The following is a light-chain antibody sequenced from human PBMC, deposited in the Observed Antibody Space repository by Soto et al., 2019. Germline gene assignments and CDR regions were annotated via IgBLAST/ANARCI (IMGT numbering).Light chain of an antibody. J-gene: IGLJ1*01. CDR3: NSYTNSSTSYV. CDR1: SSDVGAYNF. CDR2: DVN. Sequence: QSVLTQPASVSGSPGQSITISCTGTSSDVGAYNFVSWYQQHPGKAPKLMIYDVNNRPSGVSDRFSGSKSGNTASLAISGLRAEDEADYYCNSYTNSSTSYVFGTGTKVTVL. V-gene: IGLV2-14*01.